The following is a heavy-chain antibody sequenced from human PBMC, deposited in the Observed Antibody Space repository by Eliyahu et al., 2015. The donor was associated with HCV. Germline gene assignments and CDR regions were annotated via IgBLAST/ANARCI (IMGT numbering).Heavy chain of an antibody. V-gene: IGHV3-9*01. CDR3: AKDMDSLRGEPSVAFDI. CDR2: ISWNSGSI. Sequence: EVQLVESGGGLVQPGRSLRLSCAASGFTFDDYAMHXVRQAPGXGLXWVSGISWNSGSIGYADSVKGRFTISRDNAKNSLYLQMNSLRAEDTALYYCAKDMDSLRGEPSVAFDIWGQGTMVTVSS. CDR1: GFTFDDYA. D-gene: IGHD3-16*01. J-gene: IGHJ3*02.